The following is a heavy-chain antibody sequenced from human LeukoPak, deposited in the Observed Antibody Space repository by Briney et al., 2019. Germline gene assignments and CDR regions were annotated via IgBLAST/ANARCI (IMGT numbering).Heavy chain of an antibody. J-gene: IGHJ4*02. CDR1: GFTFDDYT. CDR2: IRSKAFGGTT. Sequence: GGSLRLSCTTSGFTFDDYTMSWVRQAPGKGLEWVGFIRSKAFGGTTEYAASVKGRFTISRDDSKGIAYPQMNSLKIEDTAMYYCSRAPYSNYVNLDYWGQGTLVTVSS. V-gene: IGHV3-49*04. D-gene: IGHD4-11*01. CDR3: SRAPYSNYVNLDY.